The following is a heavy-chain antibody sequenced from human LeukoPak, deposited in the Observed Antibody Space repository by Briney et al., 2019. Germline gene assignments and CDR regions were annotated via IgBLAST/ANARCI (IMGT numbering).Heavy chain of an antibody. CDR2: IIPIFGTA. CDR3: ARAARIAARTTDYWYFDL. CDR1: GYTFTSYG. Sequence: GASVKVSCKASGYTFTSYGISWVRQAPGQGLEWMGRIIPIFGTANYAQKFQGRVTITTDESTSTAYMELSSLRSEDTAVYYCARAARIAARTTDYWYFDLWGRGTLVTVSS. J-gene: IGHJ2*01. V-gene: IGHV1-69*05. D-gene: IGHD6-6*01.